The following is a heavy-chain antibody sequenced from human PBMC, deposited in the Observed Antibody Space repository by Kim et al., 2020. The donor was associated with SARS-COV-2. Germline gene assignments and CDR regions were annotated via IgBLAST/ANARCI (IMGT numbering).Heavy chain of an antibody. Sequence: GGSLRLSCDASGFNFRTYAMSWVRQAPGKGLEWVSSISALSYAITYYAGSVKGRFSISRDNSKNTLYLQRNSLTVDDTAIYYCTTDGGLLEGDWGRGTLVTVSS. J-gene: IGHJ4*02. CDR2: ISALSYAIT. CDR3: TTDGGLLEGD. V-gene: IGHV3-23*01. CDR1: GFNFRTYA. D-gene: IGHD3-3*01.